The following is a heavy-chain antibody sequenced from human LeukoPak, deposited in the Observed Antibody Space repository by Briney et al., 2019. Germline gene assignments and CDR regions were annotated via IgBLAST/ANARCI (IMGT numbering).Heavy chain of an antibody. V-gene: IGHV4-59*01. D-gene: IGHD3-3*01. CDR3: ARVALDYDFWSGYFYYYYGMDV. Sequence: PSETLSLTCTVSGGSISSYYWSWIRQPPGKGLEWIGYIYYSGSTNYNPSLKSRVTISVDTSKNQFSLKLSSVTAADTAVYYCARVALDYDFWSGYFYYYYGMDVWGQGTTVTVSS. CDR2: IYYSGST. CDR1: GGSISSYY. J-gene: IGHJ6*02.